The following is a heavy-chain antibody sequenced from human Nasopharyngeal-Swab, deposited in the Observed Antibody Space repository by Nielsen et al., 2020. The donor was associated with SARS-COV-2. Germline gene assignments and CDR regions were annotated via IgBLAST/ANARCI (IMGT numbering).Heavy chain of an antibody. J-gene: IGHJ6*03. CDR3: ARGLSGIVPSPFLGLGPYYSYYYMDV. D-gene: IGHD2-8*01. CDR2: INQSGST. CDR1: GGPFSSYY. Sequence: SETLSLTCVVYGGPFSSYYWGWIRQPPGKGLEWIAEINQSGSTNYNPSLRSRVTISVDTSKNQFSLRLTSVTAADTAVYYCARGLSGIVPSPFLGLGPYYSYYYMDVWGKGTTVTVSS. V-gene: IGHV4-34*01.